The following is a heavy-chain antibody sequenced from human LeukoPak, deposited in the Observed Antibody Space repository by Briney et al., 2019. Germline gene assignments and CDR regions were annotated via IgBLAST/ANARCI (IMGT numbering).Heavy chain of an antibody. CDR2: ISSSSGLF. J-gene: IGHJ3*02. CDR1: GFTFSSFT. V-gene: IGHV3-21*01. Sequence: GGSLRLSCAASGFTFSSFTMNWVGQAAGKGLEWVSSISSSSGLFTYADSVKGRFTISRDNAKNSLYLQMNSLRAEDTAPYYCARKRFTNNWRTGRSFDIWGQGTLVTVSS. D-gene: IGHD1-1*01. CDR3: ARKRFTNNWRTGRSFDI.